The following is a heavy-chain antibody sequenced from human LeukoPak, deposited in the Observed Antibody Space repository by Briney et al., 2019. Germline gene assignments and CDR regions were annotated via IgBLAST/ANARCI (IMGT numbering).Heavy chain of an antibody. D-gene: IGHD6-13*01. CDR3: ARRGYSSSWGYFDY. V-gene: IGHV4-34*01. Sequence: SETLSLTCAVYGGSFSGYYWSWIRQPPGKGLEWIGEINHSGSTNYNPSLKSRVTISVDTSKNQFSLKLSSVTAADTAVYYCARRGYSSSWGYFDYWGQGTLVTVSS. CDR2: INHSGST. CDR1: GGSFSGYY. J-gene: IGHJ4*02.